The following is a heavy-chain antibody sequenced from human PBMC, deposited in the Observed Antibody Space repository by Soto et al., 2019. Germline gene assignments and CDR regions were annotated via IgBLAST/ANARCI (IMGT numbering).Heavy chain of an antibody. V-gene: IGHV3-23*01. D-gene: IGHD1-26*01. CDR2: IGGSNTDT. CDR1: RFTFSDFA. J-gene: IGHJ5*01. CDR3: AKDAVPYNGKWDWFDS. Sequence: DVQLLESGGGLVQPGGSLTLSCAASRFTFSDFAMSWVRQAPGKGLEWVSGIGGSNTDTYYADSVKGRFIISRDNSKDTLYLHMNSLRDEDTAVYYCAKDAVPYNGKWDWFDSWGQGTLVTVSS.